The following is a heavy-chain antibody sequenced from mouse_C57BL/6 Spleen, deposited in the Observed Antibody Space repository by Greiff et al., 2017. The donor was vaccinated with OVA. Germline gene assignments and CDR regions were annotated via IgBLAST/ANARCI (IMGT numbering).Heavy chain of an antibody. CDR3: ARQRCSSYGYAMDY. Sequence: VQVVESGPGLVAPSQSLSITCTVSGFSLTSYGVHWVRQPPGKGLEWLVVIWSDGSTTYNSALKSRLSISKDNSKSQVFLKMNCLQTDDTSMYYCARQRCSSYGYAMDYCGHGTSVTVSS. CDR1: GFSLTSYG. V-gene: IGHV2-6-1*01. CDR2: IWSDGST. J-gene: IGHJ4*01. D-gene: IGHD1-1*01.